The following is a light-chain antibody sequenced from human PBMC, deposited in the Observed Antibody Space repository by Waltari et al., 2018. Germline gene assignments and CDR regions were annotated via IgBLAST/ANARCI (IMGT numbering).Light chain of an antibody. CDR3: QQSHSTPLT. Sequence: DIQMTQSPSSLSASVGDRVTITCRASRTIRIYLNWYQQKPGKAPKRLIYTASTLQPGVPSRFSGSGSGTDFTLTISSLQPEDFATYYCQQSHSTPLTFGGGTKVEIK. V-gene: IGKV1-39*01. CDR1: RTIRIY. CDR2: TAS. J-gene: IGKJ4*01.